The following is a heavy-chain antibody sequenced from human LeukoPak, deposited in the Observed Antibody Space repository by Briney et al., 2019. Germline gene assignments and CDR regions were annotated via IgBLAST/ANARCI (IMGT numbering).Heavy chain of an antibody. J-gene: IGHJ4*02. CDR1: GFIVSSNY. V-gene: IGHV3-53*01. D-gene: IGHD3-22*01. CDR2: IYSGGST. Sequence: GGSLRLSCAASGFIVSSNYMSWVRQAPGKGLEWVSIIYSGGSTDYADSVKGRFTISRDNSKNTLYLQMNSLRAEDTAVYYCARYLYYYDSSGYRYFDYWGQGTLVTVSS. CDR3: ARYLYYYDSSGYRYFDY.